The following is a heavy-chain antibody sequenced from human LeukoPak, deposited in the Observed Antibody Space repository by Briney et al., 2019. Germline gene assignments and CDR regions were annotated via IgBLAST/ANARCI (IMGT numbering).Heavy chain of an antibody. CDR2: IYHSGNT. CDR1: GYSLSNGYY. CDR3: ARVIGGYCSSTSCYALDV. J-gene: IGHJ6*04. D-gene: IGHD2-2*01. V-gene: IGHV4-38-2*01. Sequence: SETLSLTCAVSGYSLSNGYYWGWIRQPPGKGLEWIGSIYHSGNTYYHPSLKSRVTISVDTSKNQFSLRLSSVTAADTAVYYCARVIGGYCSSTSCYALDVWGKGTTVTVSS.